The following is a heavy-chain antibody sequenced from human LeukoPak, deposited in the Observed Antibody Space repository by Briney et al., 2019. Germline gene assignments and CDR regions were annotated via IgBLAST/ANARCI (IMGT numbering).Heavy chain of an antibody. D-gene: IGHD4-17*01. CDR3: ADGDYDYGMDV. J-gene: IGHJ6*02. CDR1: GFTFSSYS. Sequence: GGSLRLSCAASGFTFSSYSMNWVRQAPGKGLEWVSSISSSSSYIYYADSVKGRFSISRDNAKNSLYLQMNSLRAEDTAVYYCADGDYDYGMDVWGQGTTVTVSS. CDR2: ISSSSSYI. V-gene: IGHV3-21*01.